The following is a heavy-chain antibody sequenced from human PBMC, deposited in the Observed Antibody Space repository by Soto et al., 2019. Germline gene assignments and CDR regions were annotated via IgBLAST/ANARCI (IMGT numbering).Heavy chain of an antibody. Sequence: ASVKVSCKASGYTFTSYYIHWVRQAPLQVLEWMVIINPSGGSTSYAQKFQGRVTMTRDTYTSTVYMELSSLRSEDTAVYYCAREYGYNEYWGQGTMVTFSS. D-gene: IGHD5-12*01. V-gene: IGHV1-46*01. J-gene: IGHJ4*02. CDR3: AREYGYNEY. CDR2: INPSGGST. CDR1: GYTFTSYY.